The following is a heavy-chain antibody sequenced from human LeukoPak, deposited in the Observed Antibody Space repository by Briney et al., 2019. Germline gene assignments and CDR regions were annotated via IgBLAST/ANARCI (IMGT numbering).Heavy chain of an antibody. V-gene: IGHV3-9*01. Sequence: PGRSLRLSCAASGFTFDDYAMHWVRHAPGKGLEWVSGISWNSGSIGYADSVKGRFTISRDNAKNSLYLQMNSLRAEDTALYYCAKSIFTMKDAFDIWGKGQWSPSLQ. J-gene: IGHJ3*02. CDR3: AKSIFTMKDAFDI. D-gene: IGHD3-22*01. CDR2: ISWNSGSI. CDR1: GFTFDDYA.